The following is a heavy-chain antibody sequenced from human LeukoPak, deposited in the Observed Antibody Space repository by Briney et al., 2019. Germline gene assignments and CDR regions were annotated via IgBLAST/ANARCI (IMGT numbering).Heavy chain of an antibody. Sequence: GGSLRLSCAASGFTFSSYAMSWVRQAPGKGLEWVSGINWNGGSTGYADSVKGRFTISRDNAKNSLYLQMNSLRAEDTALYYCARLAAAGTEFDYWGQGTLVTVSS. J-gene: IGHJ4*02. CDR2: INWNGGST. CDR1: GFTFSSYA. V-gene: IGHV3-20*04. D-gene: IGHD6-13*01. CDR3: ARLAAAGTEFDY.